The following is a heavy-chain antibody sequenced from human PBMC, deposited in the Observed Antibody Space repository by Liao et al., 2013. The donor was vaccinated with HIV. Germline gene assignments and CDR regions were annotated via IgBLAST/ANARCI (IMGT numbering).Heavy chain of an antibody. D-gene: IGHD3-22*01. CDR1: GGSFSGYY. Sequence: QVQLQQWGAGLLKPSETLSLTCAVCGGSFSGYYWSWIRQPPGKGLEWIGEINHSGSTNYNPSLKSRVTISVDTSKNQFSLKLSSVTAADTAVYYCARESYYYDSSGYYRNAFDIWGQGDNGHRLF. CDR3: ARESYYYDSSGYYRNAFDI. V-gene: IGHV4-34*01. J-gene: IGHJ3*02. CDR2: INHSGST.